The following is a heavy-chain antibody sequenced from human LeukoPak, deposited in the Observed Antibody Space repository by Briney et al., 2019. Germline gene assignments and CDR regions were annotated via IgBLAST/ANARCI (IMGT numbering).Heavy chain of an antibody. Sequence: SETLSLTCAVFGGSSSGYYWTWVRQAPGEGLEWIGEINESGTTNYNPSLNNRVTISVDTSKNQFSLKLPSLTAADTAVFYCARALMTLVRGVPRTTWFDPWGQGTLVSVSS. J-gene: IGHJ5*02. V-gene: IGHV4-34*01. CDR1: GGSSSGYY. CDR2: INESGTT. CDR3: ARALMTLVRGVPRTTWFDP. D-gene: IGHD3-10*01.